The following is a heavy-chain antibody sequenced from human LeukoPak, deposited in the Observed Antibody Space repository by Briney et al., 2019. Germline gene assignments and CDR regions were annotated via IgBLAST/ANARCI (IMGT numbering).Heavy chain of an antibody. CDR3: ARDWSYIALDV. CDR1: GYTFQSHG. Sequence: GGSLRLSCAASGYTFQSHGMSWVRQAPGKGLEWVSGTNWNGGTTSCADSVKGRFTISRDNARRTLYLQMNSLRAEDTALYYCARDWSYIALDVWGQGTMVTVSS. J-gene: IGHJ3*01. V-gene: IGHV3-20*04. CDR2: TNWNGGTT. D-gene: IGHD3-10*01.